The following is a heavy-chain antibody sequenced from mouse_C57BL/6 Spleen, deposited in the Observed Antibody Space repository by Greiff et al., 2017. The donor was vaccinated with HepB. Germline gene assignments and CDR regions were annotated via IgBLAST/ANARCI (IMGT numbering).Heavy chain of an antibody. CDR3: TRSNHWYFDV. CDR2: IDPENGDT. V-gene: IGHV14-4*01. CDR1: GFNIKDDY. Sequence: VQLQQSGAELVRPGASVKLSCTASGFNIKDDYMHWVKQRPEQGLEWIGWIDPENGDTEYASKFQGKATITADTSSNTAYLQLSSLTSEATAVYYCTRSNHWYFDVWGTGTTVTVSS. D-gene: IGHD2-5*01. J-gene: IGHJ1*03.